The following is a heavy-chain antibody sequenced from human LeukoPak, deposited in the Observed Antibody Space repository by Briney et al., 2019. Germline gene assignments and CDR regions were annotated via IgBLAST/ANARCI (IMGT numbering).Heavy chain of an antibody. D-gene: IGHD3-22*01. CDR3: AKDDEAYYYDSSGYLFDY. CDR1: GFTFSSYG. Sequence: GGSLRLSCAASGFTFSSYGMHWVRQAPGKGLEWVAVISYDGSIKYYADSVKGRFTISRDNSKNTLYMQMNSLRVEDTAVYYCAKDDEAYYYDSSGYLFDYWGQGTLVTVSS. J-gene: IGHJ4*02. CDR2: ISYDGSIK. V-gene: IGHV3-30*18.